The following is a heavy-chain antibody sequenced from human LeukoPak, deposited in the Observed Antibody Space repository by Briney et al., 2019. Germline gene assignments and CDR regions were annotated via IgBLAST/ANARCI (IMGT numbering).Heavy chain of an antibody. V-gene: IGHV1-18*01. CDR3: ARGPKDNSSGWYGRH. CDR2: ISAYNGNT. J-gene: IGHJ4*02. Sequence: ASVKVSCKASGYTFTSYGISWVRQAPGQGLEWMGWISAYNGNTNYAQKLQGRVTMTTDTSTSTAYMELRSLRSDDTAVYYCARGPKDNSSGWYGRHWGQGTLVTVSS. CDR1: GYTFTSYG. D-gene: IGHD6-19*01.